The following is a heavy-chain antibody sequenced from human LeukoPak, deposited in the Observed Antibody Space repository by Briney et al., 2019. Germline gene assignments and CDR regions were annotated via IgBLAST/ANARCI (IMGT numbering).Heavy chain of an antibody. CDR2: INPTTGST. CDR1: GYTFTRYY. CDR3: ARDRGRPAAPGRYFDY. Sequence: ASVKVSCKATGYTFTRYYTQWVRQAPGQGLEWMGIINPTTGSTSYAQKFQGRVTMTRDASTSTVYMELSSLRSDDTAVYYCARDRGRPAAPGRYFDYWGQGTLVTVSS. V-gene: IGHV1-46*01. D-gene: IGHD2-2*01. J-gene: IGHJ4*02.